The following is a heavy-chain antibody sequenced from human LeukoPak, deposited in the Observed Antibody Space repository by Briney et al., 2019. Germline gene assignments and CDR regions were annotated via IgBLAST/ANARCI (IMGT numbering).Heavy chain of an antibody. D-gene: IGHD1-26*01. Sequence: PSETLSLTCTVSGGSISSYYWSWIRQPAGKGLEWIGRIYTSGSTNYNPSLKSRVTMSVDTSKNQFSLELSSVTATDTAVYFCATNRGGTYDRPFDIWGQGTMVTVSS. CDR1: GGSISSYY. CDR3: ATNRGGTYDRPFDI. CDR2: IYTSGST. J-gene: IGHJ3*02. V-gene: IGHV4-4*07.